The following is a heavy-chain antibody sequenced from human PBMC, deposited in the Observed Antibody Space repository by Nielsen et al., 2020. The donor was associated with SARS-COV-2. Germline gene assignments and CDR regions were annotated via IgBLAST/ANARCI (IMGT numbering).Heavy chain of an antibody. V-gene: IGHV1-18*01. J-gene: IGHJ6*02. CDR3: ARDKEQWLDGYYYYGMDV. CDR2: ISAYNGNT. D-gene: IGHD6-19*01. Sequence: WVRQAPGQGLAWMGWISAYNGNTNYAQKLQGRVTMTTDTSTSTAYMELRSLRSDDTAVYYCARDKEQWLDGYYYYGMDVWGQGTTVTVSS.